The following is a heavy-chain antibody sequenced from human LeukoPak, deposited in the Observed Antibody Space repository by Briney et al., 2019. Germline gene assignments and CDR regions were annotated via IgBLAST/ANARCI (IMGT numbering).Heavy chain of an antibody. CDR2: IYDSGST. CDR1: GGSIRSSYYY. Sequence: SETLSLTCTVSGGSIRSSYYYWGWIRQPPGKGLEWIGSIYDSGSTYYNPSLKSRVTISVDTSKNQFSLKLSSVTAADTAVYYCARFGSSSWYLPSTFDYWGQGTLVTVSS. D-gene: IGHD6-13*01. V-gene: IGHV4-39*07. CDR3: ARFGSSSWYLPSTFDY. J-gene: IGHJ4*02.